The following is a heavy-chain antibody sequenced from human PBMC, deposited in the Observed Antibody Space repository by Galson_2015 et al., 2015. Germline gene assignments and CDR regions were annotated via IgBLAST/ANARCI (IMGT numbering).Heavy chain of an antibody. D-gene: IGHD3-10*01. CDR3: ARGGFGERPFDY. CDR2: IYSGGST. Sequence: SLRLSCAASGFTVSSNYMSWVRQAPGKGLEWVSTIYSGGSTYYADSVKGRFTISRDNSKNTLYVQMNSLRAEDTAVYYCARGGFGERPFDYWGQEPWSPSPQ. CDR1: GFTVSSNY. V-gene: IGHV3-53*01. J-gene: IGHJ4*01.